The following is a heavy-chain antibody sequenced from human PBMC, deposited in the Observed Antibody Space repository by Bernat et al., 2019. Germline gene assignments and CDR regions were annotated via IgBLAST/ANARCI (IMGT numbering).Heavy chain of an antibody. CDR2: TYYRSKWYN. V-gene: IGHV6-1*01. D-gene: IGHD2-15*01. Sequence: QVQLQQSGPGLVKPSQTLSLTCAISGDSVSSNSAAWNWIRQSPSRGLEWLGRTYYRSKWYNDYAVSVKSRITINPDTSKNQFSLQLNSVTPEDTAVYYCASDRSTYCSGGGCYYPGGWFDPWGQGTLVTVSS. CDR1: GDSVSSNSAA. J-gene: IGHJ5*02. CDR3: ASDRSTYCSGGGCYYPGGWFDP.